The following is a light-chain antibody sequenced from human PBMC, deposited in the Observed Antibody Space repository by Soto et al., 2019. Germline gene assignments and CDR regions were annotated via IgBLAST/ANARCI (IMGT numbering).Light chain of an antibody. V-gene: IGKV3-11*01. CDR2: DAS. CDR3: QHRSNWYT. Sequence: EIVLTQSPATLSLSPGERATLSCRASQSVSSYLAWYQQKPGQPPRLLIYDASNRATSIPARFSGSGPGTDFTLTISSLEPEDFAVYYCQHRSNWYTFGQGTKLEIK. J-gene: IGKJ2*01. CDR1: QSVSSY.